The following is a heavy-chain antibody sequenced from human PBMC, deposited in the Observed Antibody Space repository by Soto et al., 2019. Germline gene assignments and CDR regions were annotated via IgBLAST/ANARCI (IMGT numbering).Heavy chain of an antibody. CDR3: AAGGGLPRYY. Sequence: QLQLQESGSGLVKPSQTLSLTCAVSGGSISSGGYSWSWIRQPPGKGLEWIGYIYHSGSTYYNPSLXSXVXRXXDRAKNQCSLKLSSVTAADTAVYSCAAGGGLPRYYWGQGTLVTVSS. J-gene: IGHJ4*02. D-gene: IGHD5-12*01. CDR1: GGSISSGGYS. CDR2: IYHSGST. V-gene: IGHV4-30-2*01.